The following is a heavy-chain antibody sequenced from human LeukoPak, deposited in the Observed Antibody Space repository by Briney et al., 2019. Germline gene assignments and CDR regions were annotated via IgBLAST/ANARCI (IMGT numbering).Heavy chain of an antibody. D-gene: IGHD3/OR15-3a*01. CDR1: GGSISSYY. CDR2: ICYSGST. CDR3: ARVIFPDAFDI. J-gene: IGHJ3*02. Sequence: SETLSLTCTVSGGSISSYYWSWIRQPPGKGLEWIGYICYSGSTNYNPSLKSRVTISVDTSKNQFSLKLSSVTAADTAVYYCARVIFPDAFDIWGQGTMVTVSS. V-gene: IGHV4-59*01.